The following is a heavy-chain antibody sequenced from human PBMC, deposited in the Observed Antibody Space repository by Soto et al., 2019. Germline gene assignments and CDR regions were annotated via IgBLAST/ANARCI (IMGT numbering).Heavy chain of an antibody. CDR3: APRPITIFGVTKGWFDP. CDR2: IYYSGST. D-gene: IGHD3-3*01. J-gene: IGHJ5*02. V-gene: IGHV4-39*01. CDR1: GGSISSSSYY. Sequence: QLQLQESGPGLVKPSETLSLTCTVSGGSISSSSYYWGWIRQPPGKGLEWIGSIYYSGSTYYNPSLKSRVTISVDTSKNQFSLKLSSVTAADTAVYYCAPRPITIFGVTKGWFDPWGQGTLVTVSS.